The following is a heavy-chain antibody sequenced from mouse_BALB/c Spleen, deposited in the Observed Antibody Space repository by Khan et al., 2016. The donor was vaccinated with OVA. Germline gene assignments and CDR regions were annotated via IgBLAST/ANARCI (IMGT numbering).Heavy chain of an antibody. V-gene: IGHV2-6-1*01. CDR2: IWNDGNT. CDR1: GFSLTNYG. J-gene: IGHJ4*01. D-gene: IGHD2-10*01. CDR3: ARQPYYHYYIMDY. Sequence: QVQLKESGPGLVAPSQSLSITCTISGFSLTNYGIHWVRQPPGKGLAWLVVIWNDGNTTYNSALKSRLSITKDNSKSQVFLKMNSLQTDDTAMYYCARQPYYHYYIMDYWGQGTSVTVSS.